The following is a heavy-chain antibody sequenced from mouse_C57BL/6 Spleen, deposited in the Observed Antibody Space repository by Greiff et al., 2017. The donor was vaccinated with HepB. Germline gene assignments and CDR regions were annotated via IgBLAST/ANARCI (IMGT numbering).Heavy chain of an antibody. V-gene: IGHV5-12*01. CDR2: ISNGGGST. J-gene: IGHJ1*03. Sequence: EVQLVESGGGLVQPGGSLKLSCAASGFTFSDYYMYWVRQTPEKRLEWVAYISNGGGSTYYPDTVKGRFTISRDNAKNTLYLQMSRLKSEDTAMYYCARRGYGGYWYFDVWGTGTTVTVSS. CDR1: GFTFSDYY. D-gene: IGHD2-2*01. CDR3: ARRGYGGYWYFDV.